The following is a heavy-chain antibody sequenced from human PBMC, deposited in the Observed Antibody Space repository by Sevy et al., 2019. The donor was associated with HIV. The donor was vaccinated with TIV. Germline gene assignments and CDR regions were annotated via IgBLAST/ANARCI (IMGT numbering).Heavy chain of an antibody. CDR1: GYTLTQLS. CDR2: FDPEDGTT. CDR3: ATTREYYSDNSGYLDY. V-gene: IGHV1-24*01. Sequence: ASVKVSCKVSGYTLTQLSMHRVRQTPGKGLEWMGRFDPEDGTTIYAQKFQGRVTMTEDTSTDTAYLELSSLRSEDTAVYYCATTREYYSDNSGYLDYWGRGTLVTVSS. D-gene: IGHD3-22*01. J-gene: IGHJ4*02.